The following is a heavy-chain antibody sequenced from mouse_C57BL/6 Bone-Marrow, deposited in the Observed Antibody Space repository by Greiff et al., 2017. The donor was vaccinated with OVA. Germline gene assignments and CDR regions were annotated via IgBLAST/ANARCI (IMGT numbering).Heavy chain of an antibody. CDR2: IDPSDSDT. V-gene: IGHV1-69*01. CDR1: GYTFTSYW. J-gene: IGHJ4*01. Sequence: VQLQQPGAELVMPGASVKLSCKASGYTFTSYWMHWVKQRPGQGLEWIGEIDPSDSDTNYNQKFKGKATLTVDKSSSTAYMQLSSLTSEDSAVYYCAIGGSSSFYYAMDYWGQGTSVTVSS. D-gene: IGHD1-1*01. CDR3: AIGGSSSFYYAMDY.